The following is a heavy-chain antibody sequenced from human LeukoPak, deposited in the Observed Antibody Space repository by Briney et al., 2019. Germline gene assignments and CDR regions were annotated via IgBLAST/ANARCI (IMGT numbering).Heavy chain of an antibody. CDR1: GDSISSSSSY. Sequence: SETLSLTCTVSGDSISSSSSYWGWIRQPPGEGLEWIGSIYYSGSTNYNPSLKSRVTISVDTSKNQFSLKLSSVTAADTAVYYCARAPPSAVAGSPWFDPWGQGTLVTVSS. CDR3: ARAPPSAVAGSPWFDP. V-gene: IGHV4-39*07. J-gene: IGHJ5*02. CDR2: IYYSGST. D-gene: IGHD6-19*01.